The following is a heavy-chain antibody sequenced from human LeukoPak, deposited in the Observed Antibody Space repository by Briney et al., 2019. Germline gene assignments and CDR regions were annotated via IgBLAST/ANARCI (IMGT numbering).Heavy chain of an antibody. J-gene: IGHJ4*02. V-gene: IGHV3-49*03. D-gene: IGHD5-18*01. CDR2: IRSKAYGGTT. Sequence: GGSLRLSCTASGFTFGDYAMCWFRQAPGKGLEWVGFIRSKAYGGTTEYAASVKGRFTISGDDSKSIAYLQMNSLKTEDTAVCYCTTIQLWPWAYLDYWGQGTLVTVSS. CDR3: TTIQLWPWAYLDY. CDR1: GFTFGDYA.